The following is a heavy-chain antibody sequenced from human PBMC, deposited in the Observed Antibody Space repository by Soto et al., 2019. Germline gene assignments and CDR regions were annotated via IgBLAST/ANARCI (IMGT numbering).Heavy chain of an antibody. CDR3: AREGGLRYFDWSSNYFDY. V-gene: IGHV4-38-2*02. Sequence: PSETLSLTCAVSGYSISSGYYWGWIRQPPGKGLEWIGSIYHSGSTYYNPSLKSRVTISVDTSKSQFSLKLSSVTAADTAVYYCAREGGLRYFDWSSNYFDYWGQGTLVTVSS. D-gene: IGHD3-9*01. J-gene: IGHJ4*02. CDR1: GYSISSGYY. CDR2: IYHSGST.